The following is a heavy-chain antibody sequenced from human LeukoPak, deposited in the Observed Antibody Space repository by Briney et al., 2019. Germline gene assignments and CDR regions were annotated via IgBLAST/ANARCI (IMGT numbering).Heavy chain of an antibody. D-gene: IGHD2-2*01. V-gene: IGHV3-21*01. CDR1: GFTFSTYS. J-gene: IGHJ6*03. CDR2: ISSASSYI. CDR3: AGYCSSSRCLYYYHMYV. Sequence: GGSLSLSCAASGFTFSTYSMNWVRQAPGKGLEWVSSISSASSYIYYADSVKGRFTISRDDAKNSLYLQMNSLRAEDTAVYYCAGYCSSSRCLYYYHMYVWGKGTTVTVSS.